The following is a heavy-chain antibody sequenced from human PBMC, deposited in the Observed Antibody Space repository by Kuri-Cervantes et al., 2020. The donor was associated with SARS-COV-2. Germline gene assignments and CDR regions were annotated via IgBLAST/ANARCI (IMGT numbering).Heavy chain of an antibody. CDR1: GFTFSSYA. CDR2: ISYDGSNK. V-gene: IGHV3-30-3*01. D-gene: IGHD5-12*01. CDR3: ARLLPIVATTNYFYY. J-gene: IGHJ4*02. Sequence: GESLKISCAASGFTFSSYAMHWVRQAPGKGLEGVEVISYDGSNKYYADYVKGRFTISRDNSKNTLYLQMNSLRAEDTAVYYCARLLPIVATTNYFYYWGQGTLVTVSS.